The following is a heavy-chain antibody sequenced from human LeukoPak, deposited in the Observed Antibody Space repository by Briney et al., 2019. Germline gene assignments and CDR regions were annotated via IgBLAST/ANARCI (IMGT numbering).Heavy chain of an antibody. D-gene: IGHD6-19*01. J-gene: IGHJ4*02. CDR3: TRNSGWYGIS. Sequence: GGSLRLSCAASGFTLSSYEMTWFRQAPGKGLAWVSSIEYSDTGGHYADSVQGRFTISKDNPKNTLYLQLNSLRAEDTAIYYCTRNSGWYGISWGQGTPVTVSS. V-gene: IGHV3-23*01. CDR1: GFTLSSYE. CDR2: IEYSDTGG.